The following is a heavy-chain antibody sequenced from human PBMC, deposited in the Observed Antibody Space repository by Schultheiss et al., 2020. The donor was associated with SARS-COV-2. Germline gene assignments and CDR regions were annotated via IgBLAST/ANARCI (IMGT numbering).Heavy chain of an antibody. CDR3: ARPGIAVASPDY. V-gene: IGHV4-34*01. CDR2: INHSGST. D-gene: IGHD6-19*01. CDR1: GGSISSYY. J-gene: IGHJ4*02. Sequence: SETLSLTCTVSGGSISSYYWSWIRQPAGKGLEWIGEINHSGSTNYNPSLKSRVTISVDTSKNQFSLKLSSVTAADTAVYYCARPGIAVASPDYWGQGTLVTVSS.